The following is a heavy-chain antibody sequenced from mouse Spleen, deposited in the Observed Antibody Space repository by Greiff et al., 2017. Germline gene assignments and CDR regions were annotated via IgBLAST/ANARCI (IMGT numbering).Heavy chain of an antibody. D-gene: IGHD1-1*01. CDR3: ARGDYYGSSYLAY. V-gene: IGHV1-82*01. CDR1: GYAFSSSW. J-gene: IGHJ3*01. CDR2: IYPGDGDT. Sequence: VQLQQSGPELVKPGASVKISCKASGYAFSSSWMNWVKQRPGKGLEWIGRIYPGDGDTNYNGKFKGKATLTADKSSSTAYMQLSSLTSEDSAVYFCARGDYYGSSYLAYWGQGTLVTVSA.